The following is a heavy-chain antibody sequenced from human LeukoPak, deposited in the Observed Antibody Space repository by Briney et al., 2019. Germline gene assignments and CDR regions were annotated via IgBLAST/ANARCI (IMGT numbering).Heavy chain of an antibody. V-gene: IGHV3-30*02. CDR1: GFTFSSYG. J-gene: IGHJ6*03. CDR2: IRYDGSKK. D-gene: IGHD3-10*01. CDR3: AKRGNYYGSGCYGGSYYYYMDV. Sequence: GGSLRLSCAAPGFTFSSYGMHWVRQAPGKGLEWVAFIRYDGSKKYYADTAKGRFTPSRDNSKKTLYMQTNRPRHEDTAVYYLAKRGNYYGSGCYGGSYYYYMDVWGKGTTVTISS.